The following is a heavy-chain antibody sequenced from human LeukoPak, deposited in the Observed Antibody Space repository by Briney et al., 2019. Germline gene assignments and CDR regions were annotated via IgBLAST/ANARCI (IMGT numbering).Heavy chain of an antibody. Sequence: SVKVSCKASGGTFSSYAISWVRQAPGQGLEWMGGIIPIFGTANYAQKFQGRVTITADESTSTAYMELSSLRPEDTAVYYCASLVNMYYFDYWGQGTLVTVSS. D-gene: IGHD3-22*01. CDR2: IIPIFGTA. V-gene: IGHV1-69*13. J-gene: IGHJ4*02. CDR3: ASLVNMYYFDY. CDR1: GGTFSSYA.